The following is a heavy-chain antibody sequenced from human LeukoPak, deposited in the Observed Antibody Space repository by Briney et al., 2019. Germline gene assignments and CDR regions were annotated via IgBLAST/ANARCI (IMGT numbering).Heavy chain of an antibody. CDR1: GFDFGSFG. Sequence: PGGSLRLSCAASGFDFGSFGMHWVRQAPGKGLEWVANIKQDGSEKYYVDSAKGRFTISRDNAKNSLYLQMNSLRAEDTAVYYCATDLGSSRPNFWGQGILVTVSS. J-gene: IGHJ4*02. V-gene: IGHV3-7*01. D-gene: IGHD6-13*01. CDR2: IKQDGSEK. CDR3: ATDLGSSRPNF.